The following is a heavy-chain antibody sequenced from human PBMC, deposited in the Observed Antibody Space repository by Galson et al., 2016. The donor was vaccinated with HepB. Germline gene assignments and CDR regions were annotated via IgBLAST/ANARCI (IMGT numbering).Heavy chain of an antibody. Sequence: SVKVSCKVSGYSVTKLPLHWVRQAPGKGLEWMGGFDPEQGEIVYAQNFQGRFTMTEDASTDTVYMDLSSLTSEDTAVYYCAQTEVGYCIAGTCYGLDYWGQGTLVTVSS. D-gene: IGHD2-15*01. CDR1: GYSVTKLP. V-gene: IGHV1-24*01. J-gene: IGHJ4*02. CDR3: AQTEVGYCIAGTCYGLDY. CDR2: FDPEQGEI.